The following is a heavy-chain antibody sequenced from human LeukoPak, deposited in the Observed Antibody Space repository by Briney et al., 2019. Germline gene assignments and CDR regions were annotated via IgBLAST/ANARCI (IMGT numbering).Heavy chain of an antibody. D-gene: IGHD5-12*01. J-gene: IGHJ4*02. Sequence: PGRSLRLSCAASGFTFSDYYMSWMRQAPGKGLEWLSHISSSSSFTHYADSVEGRFTISRDNAKNSLYLQMNSLRAEDTALYYCARDLFSGYDPRTFDLWGQGTLVTVSS. CDR3: ARDLFSGYDPRTFDL. CDR1: GFTFSDYY. V-gene: IGHV3-11*06. CDR2: ISSSSSFT.